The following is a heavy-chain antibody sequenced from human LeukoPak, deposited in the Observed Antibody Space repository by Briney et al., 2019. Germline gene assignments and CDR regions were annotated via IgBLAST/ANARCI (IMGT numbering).Heavy chain of an antibody. V-gene: IGHV4-31*03. J-gene: IGHJ3*02. CDR2: IYYSGST. CDR3: ARDRGNYRSAFDI. CDR1: GGSISSGGYY. Sequence: SQTLSLTCTVSGGSISSGGYYWSWIRQHPGKGLEWIGYIYYSGSTYYHPSLKSRITISVDTSKNQFSLKLSSVTAADTAVYYCARDRGNYRSAFDIWGQGTIVTVSS. D-gene: IGHD3-10*01.